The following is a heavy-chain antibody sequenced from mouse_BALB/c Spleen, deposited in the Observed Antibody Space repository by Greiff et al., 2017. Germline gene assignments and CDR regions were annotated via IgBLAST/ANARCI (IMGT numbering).Heavy chain of an antibody. CDR1: GYSFTGYN. CDR2: IDPYNGGT. CDR3: AREGGSRGWFAY. J-gene: IGHJ3*01. D-gene: IGHD3-1*01. V-gene: IGHV1S135*01. Sequence: VQLQQSGPELGKPGASVKISCKASGYSFTGYNMFWVKQSHRKSLEWIGYIDPYNGGTSYNQKFKGKATLTVDKSSSTAYMHLNSLTSEDSAIYYCAREGGSRGWFAYWGQGTLVTVSA.